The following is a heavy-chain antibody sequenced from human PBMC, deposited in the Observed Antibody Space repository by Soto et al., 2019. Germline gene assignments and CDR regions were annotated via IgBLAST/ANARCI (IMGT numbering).Heavy chain of an antibody. CDR3: ARGHYYDSSSYFDY. CDR1: GFTFSSYS. J-gene: IGHJ4*02. D-gene: IGHD3-22*01. CDR2: ISSSSTI. V-gene: IGHV3-48*02. Sequence: GGSLRLSCAASGFTFSSYSMNWVRQAPGKGLEWVSYISSSSTIYYADSVKGRFTISRDNAKNSLYLQMNSLRDEDTAVYYCARGHYYDSSSYFDYWGQGTLVTVSS.